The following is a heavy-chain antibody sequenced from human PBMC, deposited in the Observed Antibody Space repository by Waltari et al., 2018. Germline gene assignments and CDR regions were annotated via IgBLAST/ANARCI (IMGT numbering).Heavy chain of an antibody. Sequence: QVQLVQSGAEVKKPGSSVKVSCKASGGTFSSYAISWVRQAPGQGLEWMGRIIPIVGTANYAQKFQGRVTITADKSTSTAYMELSSLRSEDTAVYYCARDVEGDGVLYGSPRRFDYWGQGILVTVSS. CDR1: GGTFSSYA. D-gene: IGHD3-10*01. J-gene: IGHJ4*02. CDR2: IIPIVGTA. V-gene: IGHV1-69*08. CDR3: ARDVEGDGVLYGSPRRFDY.